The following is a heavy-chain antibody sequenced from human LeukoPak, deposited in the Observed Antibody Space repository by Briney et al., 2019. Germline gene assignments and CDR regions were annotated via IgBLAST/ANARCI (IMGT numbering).Heavy chain of an antibody. V-gene: IGHV3-23*01. D-gene: IGHD6-19*01. J-gene: IGHJ4*02. CDR3: ANSRGWRVSHDY. CDR1: GFTFSSYG. Sequence: GGSLRLSCAASGFTFSSYGMSWVRQAPGKGLEWVSAISGSGGSTYYADSVKGRFTISRDNSKNTLYLQMNSLRAEDTAVYYCANSRGWRVSHDYWGQGTLVTVSS. CDR2: ISGSGGST.